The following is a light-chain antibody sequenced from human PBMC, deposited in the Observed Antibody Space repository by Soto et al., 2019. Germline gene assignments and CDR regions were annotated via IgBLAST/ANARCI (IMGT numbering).Light chain of an antibody. CDR3: QQYTEWPPWT. CDR2: AAS. J-gene: IGKJ1*01. Sequence: EIIMTQSPATLSASPGERASFSCRASQSVSSTLAWYQQKPGQAPRLLIYAASTRATGISTRFSGSGSGTEFTLTISSLQSEDFAIYYCQQYTEWPPWTFGQGTKVVIK. CDR1: QSVSST. V-gene: IGKV3-15*01.